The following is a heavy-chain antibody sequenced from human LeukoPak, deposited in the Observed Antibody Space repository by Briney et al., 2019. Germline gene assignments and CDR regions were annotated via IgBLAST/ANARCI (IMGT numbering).Heavy chain of an antibody. Sequence: GGSLRLSCAASGFTFSNYWMSWVRQAPGKGLEWVANIKQDGSEKYYVDSVKGRFTISRDNAKNSLYLQMNSLRAEDTAIYYCAREDDWNYEDCWGQGTLVTVSS. CDR3: AREDDWNYEDC. CDR1: GFTFSNYW. J-gene: IGHJ4*02. CDR2: IKQDGSEK. V-gene: IGHV3-7*01. D-gene: IGHD1-7*01.